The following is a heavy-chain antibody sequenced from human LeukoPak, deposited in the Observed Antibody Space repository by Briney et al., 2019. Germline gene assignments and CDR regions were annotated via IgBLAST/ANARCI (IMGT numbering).Heavy chain of an antibody. CDR3: ARDTIFGDTNYYYYYGMDV. D-gene: IGHD3-3*01. CDR1: GYTLTELS. Sequence: ASVKVSCKVSGYTLTELSMHWVRQAPGQGLEWMGRIIPILGIANYAQKFQGRVTITADKSTSTAYMELSSLRSEDTAVYYCARDTIFGDTNYYYYYGMDVWGQGTTVTVSS. J-gene: IGHJ6*02. CDR2: IIPILGIA. V-gene: IGHV1-69*04.